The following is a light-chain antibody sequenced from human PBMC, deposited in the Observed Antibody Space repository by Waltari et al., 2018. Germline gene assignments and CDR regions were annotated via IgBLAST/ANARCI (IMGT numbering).Light chain of an antibody. Sequence: SVVLSQPPSVSAAPGQTATISCGKNNIETHYVHWYQQRTGQAPELVVYDDTDRPAGIPERFSGSSSGNTATLTISRVEAGDEADYYCQVWDSDSDHVLFGGGTRLTVL. CDR2: DDT. CDR3: QVWDSDSDHVL. J-gene: IGLJ2*01. V-gene: IGLV3-21*02. CDR1: NIETHY.